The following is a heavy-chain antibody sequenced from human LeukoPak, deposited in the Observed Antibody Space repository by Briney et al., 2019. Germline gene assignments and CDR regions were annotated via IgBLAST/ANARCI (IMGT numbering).Heavy chain of an antibody. Sequence: GGSLRLSCAASAFTFSDYYMSWIRQAPGKGLEWDSYISSSSSCKNYADSVKGRFTISRDNAKNSLYLPMNSLRADDTAVYYCARGGCSGGSCYYWYFDLWGRGTLVTVSS. D-gene: IGHD2-15*01. CDR3: ARGGCSGGSCYYWYFDL. CDR2: ISSSSSCK. V-gene: IGHV3-11*06. CDR1: AFTFSDYY. J-gene: IGHJ2*01.